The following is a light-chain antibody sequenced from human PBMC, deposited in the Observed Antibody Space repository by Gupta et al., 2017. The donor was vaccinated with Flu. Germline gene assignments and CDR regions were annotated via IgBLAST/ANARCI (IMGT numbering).Light chain of an antibody. Sequence: DIPMTQSPSTLSASVGDRVTITCRASHSVSSWLAWYQQKPGKAPKLLICKASSLESGVPARFSGRGSWTEFTLTISSMKPDDFATSSCQQYKRESQTLGQGTRVEIK. V-gene: IGKV1-5*03. CDR1: HSVSSW. CDR2: KAS. J-gene: IGKJ1*01. CDR3: QQYKRESQT.